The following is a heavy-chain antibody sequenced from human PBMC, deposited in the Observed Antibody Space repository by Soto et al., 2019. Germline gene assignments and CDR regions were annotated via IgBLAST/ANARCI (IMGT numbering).Heavy chain of an antibody. V-gene: IGHV4-31*03. CDR1: GGSISSGGYY. J-gene: IGHJ6*02. D-gene: IGHD3-10*01. CDR3: ARGRPRVARRGDYYYGMDV. Sequence: SETLSLTCTVSGGSISSGGYYWSWIRQHPGKGLEWIGYIYYSGSTYYNPSLKSRVTISVDTSKNQFSLKLSSVTAADTAVYYCARGRPRVARRGDYYYGMDVWGQGTTVTVSS. CDR2: IYYSGST.